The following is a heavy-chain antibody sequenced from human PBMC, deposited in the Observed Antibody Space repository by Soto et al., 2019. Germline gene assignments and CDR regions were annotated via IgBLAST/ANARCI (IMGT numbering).Heavy chain of an antibody. V-gene: IGHV3-66*01. D-gene: IGHD3-10*01. CDR3: TTGVITALDAFDI. Sequence: GGSLRLSCAASGFTVSSNYMSWVRQAPGKGLEWVSVIYSGGSTYYADSVKGRFTISRDDSKNTLYLQMNSLKTEDTAVYYCTTGVITALDAFDIWGQGTMVTVSS. J-gene: IGHJ3*02. CDR2: IYSGGST. CDR1: GFTVSSNY.